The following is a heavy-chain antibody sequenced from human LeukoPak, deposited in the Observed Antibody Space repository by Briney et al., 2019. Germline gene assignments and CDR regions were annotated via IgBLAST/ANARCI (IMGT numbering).Heavy chain of an antibody. CDR2: ISYDGSNK. V-gene: IGHV3-30*18. J-gene: IGHJ4*02. CDR3: AKDHDYSNSGFDY. CDR1: GFTFSSYG. D-gene: IGHD4-11*01. Sequence: GGSLRLSCAASGFTFSSYGMHWVRQAPGKGLEWVAVISYDGSNKYYADSVKGRFTISRDNSKNTLYLQMNSLRAEDTAVYYCAKDHDYSNSGFDYWGQGTLVTVSS.